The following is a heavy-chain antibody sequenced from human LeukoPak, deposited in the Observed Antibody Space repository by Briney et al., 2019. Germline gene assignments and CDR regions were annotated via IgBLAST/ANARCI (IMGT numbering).Heavy chain of an antibody. CDR1: GGTFSSYA. D-gene: IGHD6-19*01. V-gene: IGHV1-69*13. Sequence: ASVKVSCKASGGTFSSYAISWVRQAPGQGLEWMGGIIPIFGTANYAQKFQGRVTITADESTSTAYMELSSLRSEDTAVYYCARTSWLVENWFGPWGQGTLVTVSS. CDR2: IIPIFGTA. J-gene: IGHJ5*02. CDR3: ARTSWLVENWFGP.